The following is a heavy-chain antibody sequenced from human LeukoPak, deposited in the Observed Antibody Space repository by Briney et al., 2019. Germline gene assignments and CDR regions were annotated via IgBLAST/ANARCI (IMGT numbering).Heavy chain of an antibody. CDR1: GFTFSSYS. J-gene: IGHJ6*03. Sequence: PGGSLRLSCAASGFTFSSYSMNWVRQAPGKGLEWVSSISSSSSYIYYADSVKGRLTISRDNAKNSLYLQMNSLRAGDTAVYYCSRDTGRWFSGSYYAHYYMDVWGKGTTVTVS. V-gene: IGHV3-21*01. CDR2: ISSSSSYI. CDR3: SRDTGRWFSGSYYAHYYMDV. D-gene: IGHD1-26*01.